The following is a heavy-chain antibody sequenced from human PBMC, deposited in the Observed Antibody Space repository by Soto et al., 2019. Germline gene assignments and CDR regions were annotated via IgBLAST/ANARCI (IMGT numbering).Heavy chain of an antibody. CDR1: GGTFSSNW. CDR3: ARGSSSWYVSFDY. J-gene: IGHJ4*02. D-gene: IGHD6-13*01. V-gene: IGHV3-74*01. Sequence: LRLSCAASGGTFSSNWMHWVRQAPGKGLVWVSRINSDGSITSYADSVKGQFTISRDNAKNTLYLQMNSLRADDTAVYYCARGSSSWYVSFDYWGQGILVTVSS. CDR2: INSDGSIT.